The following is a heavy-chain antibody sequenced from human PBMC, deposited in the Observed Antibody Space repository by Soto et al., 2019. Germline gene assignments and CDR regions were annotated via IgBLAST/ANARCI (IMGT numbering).Heavy chain of an antibody. CDR1: GYTFTNYD. Sequence: QVQLVQSGAEVKKPGASVKVSCKASGYTFTNYDINWVRQATGQGLEWMGWVKPKSGNTGYAQKFQGRVTMTINTXKSTAYRELSSLRSEDTAVYYCARSGELPWGWFDPWGQGTLVTVSS. D-gene: IGHD3-16*01. V-gene: IGHV1-8*01. J-gene: IGHJ5*02. CDR3: ARSGELPWGWFDP. CDR2: VKPKSGNT.